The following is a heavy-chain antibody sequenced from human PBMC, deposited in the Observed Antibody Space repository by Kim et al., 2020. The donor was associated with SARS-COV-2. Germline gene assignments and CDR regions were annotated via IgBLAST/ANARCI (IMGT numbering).Heavy chain of an antibody. CDR3: AREEWKVGVSNWFDP. CDR1: GFTFSNYG. CDR2: IWYDGSNK. D-gene: IGHD1-26*01. J-gene: IGHJ5*02. V-gene: IGHV3-33*01. Sequence: GGSLRLSCAASGFTFSNYGMHWVRQAPGKGLEWVAGIWYDGSNKYYADSVKGRFTISRDNSKNTLYLQMNSLRAEDTAVYYCAREEWKVGVSNWFDPWGQGPLVTVSS.